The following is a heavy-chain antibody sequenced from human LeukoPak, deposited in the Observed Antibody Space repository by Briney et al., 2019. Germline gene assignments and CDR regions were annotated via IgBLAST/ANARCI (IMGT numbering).Heavy chain of an antibody. Sequence: GGSLRLSCAASGFTFSSYEMNWARQAPGKGLEWVSYISSSGSTIYYADSVKGRFTISRDNAKNSLYLQMNSLRAEDTAVYYCARGHTYYDILTGPGAGSDYYYGMDVWGQGTTVTVSS. CDR1: GFTFSSYE. D-gene: IGHD3-9*01. CDR3: ARGHTYYDILTGPGAGSDYYYGMDV. V-gene: IGHV3-48*03. J-gene: IGHJ6*02. CDR2: ISSSGSTI.